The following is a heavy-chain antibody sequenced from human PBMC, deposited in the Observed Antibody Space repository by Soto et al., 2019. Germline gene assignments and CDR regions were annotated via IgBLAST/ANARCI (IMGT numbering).Heavy chain of an antibody. CDR2: ISKDGSVK. Sequence: QVQLVESGGRVVQSGGSLRLSCAASGFMFSRYAIHWVLQAPGKGLEWVAVISKDGSVKYYIDSVRGRFTISRDKSKNTVYLEMNNMRDADTAVFYCVRSRSGAVPDSFGYWGQGTLVAVSS. CDR3: VRSRSGAVPDSFGY. D-gene: IGHD3-3*01. J-gene: IGHJ4*02. V-gene: IGHV3-30-3*01. CDR1: GFMFSRYA.